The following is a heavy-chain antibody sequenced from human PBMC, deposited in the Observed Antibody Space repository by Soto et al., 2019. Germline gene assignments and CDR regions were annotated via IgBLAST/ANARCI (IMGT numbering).Heavy chain of an antibody. CDR1: GGAISSGDYY. J-gene: IGHJ6*02. CDR3: ARDVPPGRGSPNFYYYGLDV. CDR2: IYYSGGT. V-gene: IGHV4-31*03. Sequence: QVQLQESGPGLVKPSQTLSLTCTVSGGAISSGDYYWSWIHQHPGKGLEWIGYIYYSGGTYYNPSLKSRVTISVDTSKNQFSLKLSSVTAADTAVYYCARDVPPGRGSPNFYYYGLDVWGQGATVTVSS. D-gene: IGHD3-10*01.